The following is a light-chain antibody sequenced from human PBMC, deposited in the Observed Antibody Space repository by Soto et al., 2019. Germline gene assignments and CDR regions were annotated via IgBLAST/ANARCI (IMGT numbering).Light chain of an antibody. V-gene: IGKV1-39*01. CDR2: AAS. CDR3: QQSYSMPWT. CDR1: QSISSY. Sequence: DIQMTQSPSSLSASVGLSVTITCRASQSISSYLNWYQQKPGKASKLLIYAASSLQSGVPSRFSGSGSGTDLTLTISSLQPEDFATYYCQQSYSMPWTFGQGTKVDIK. J-gene: IGKJ1*01.